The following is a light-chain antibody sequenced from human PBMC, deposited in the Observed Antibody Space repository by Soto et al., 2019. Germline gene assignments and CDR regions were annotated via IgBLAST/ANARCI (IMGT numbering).Light chain of an antibody. V-gene: IGKV3-20*01. Sequence: EIVVTQSPGTLSLSPGERATLSCRSSQSVISRYLAWYQQKPGQVPRLLIYGASSRATGIPARFSASGSGTDFTLTISDVQPEDFALYYCHQRQSWPRTFGQGTKVDIK. CDR3: HQRQSWPRT. CDR2: GAS. CDR1: QSVISRY. J-gene: IGKJ1*01.